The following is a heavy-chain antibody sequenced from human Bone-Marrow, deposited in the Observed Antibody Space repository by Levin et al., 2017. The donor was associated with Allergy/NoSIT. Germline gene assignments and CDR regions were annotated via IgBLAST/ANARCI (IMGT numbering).Heavy chain of an antibody. J-gene: IGHJ3*02. D-gene: IGHD3-22*01. CDR3: ATWREYYFDSSGIDAFDN. CDR2: INPNSGGA. CDR1: GYTFIDYY. Sequence: ASVKVSCKASGYTFIDYYIHWVRQAPGQGLEWMGRINPNSGGANYALNFQGRVTMTRDTSITTAYLELTGLRSDDTAVYYCATWREYYFDSSGIDAFDNWGQGTMVTVSS. V-gene: IGHV1-2*06.